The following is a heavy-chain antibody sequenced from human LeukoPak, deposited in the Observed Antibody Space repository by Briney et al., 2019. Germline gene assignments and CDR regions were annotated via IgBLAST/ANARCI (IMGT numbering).Heavy chain of an antibody. J-gene: IGHJ4*02. D-gene: IGHD6-13*01. CDR2: IYYSGST. CDR3: ARESCSSSWYADY. V-gene: IGHV4-61*01. Sequence: SETLSLTCTVSGGSVSSGSYYWSWIRQPPGKGLEWIGYIYYSGSTNYNPSLKSRVTISVDTSKNQFSLKLSSVTAADTAVYYCARESCSSSWYADYSGQGTLVTVSS. CDR1: GGSVSSGSYY.